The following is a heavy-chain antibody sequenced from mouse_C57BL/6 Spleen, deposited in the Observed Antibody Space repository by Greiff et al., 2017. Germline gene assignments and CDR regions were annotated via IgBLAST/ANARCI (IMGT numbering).Heavy chain of an antibody. CDR2: IYPRSGNT. V-gene: IGHV1-81*01. CDR1: GYTFTSYG. J-gene: IGHJ4*01. D-gene: IGHD2-4*01. CDR3: ARYDYDGSLYAMDD. Sequence: QVQLQQSGAELARPGASVKLSCKASGYTFTSYGISWVKQRTGQGLEWIGEIYPRSGNTYYNEKFKGKATLTADKSSSTAYMELRSLTSEDSAVYFCARYDYDGSLYAMDDWGQGTSVTVSS.